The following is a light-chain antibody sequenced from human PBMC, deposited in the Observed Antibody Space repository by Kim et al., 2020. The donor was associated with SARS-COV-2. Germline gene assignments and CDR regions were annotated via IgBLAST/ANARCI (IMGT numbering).Light chain of an antibody. CDR1: QSLLHSNGYNY. J-gene: IGKJ1*01. Sequence: DIVMTQSPLSLPVTPGEPASISCRSSQSLLHSNGYNYLDWYLQKPGQSPQLLIYLGSNRASGVPDRFSGSGSGTDFTLTISRLESEDLAVYYCQQYGTSLRTFGQGTKVDIK. V-gene: IGKV2-28*01. CDR3: QQYGTSLRT. CDR2: LGS.